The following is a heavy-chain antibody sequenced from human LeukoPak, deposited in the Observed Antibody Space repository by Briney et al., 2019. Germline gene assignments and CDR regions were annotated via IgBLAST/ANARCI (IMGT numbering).Heavy chain of an antibody. CDR1: GFTFGDYA. CDR2: IRSKAYGGTT. D-gene: IGHD5-12*01. CDR3: TRDYGTYGYRPFDY. J-gene: IGHJ4*02. Sequence: GGSLRLSCTASGFTFGDYAMSWVRQAPGKGLEWVGFIRSKAYGGTTEYAASVKGRFTISRDDSKSIAYLQMNSLKTEDTAVYYCTRDYGTYGYRPFDYWGQGTLVTVSS. V-gene: IGHV3-49*04.